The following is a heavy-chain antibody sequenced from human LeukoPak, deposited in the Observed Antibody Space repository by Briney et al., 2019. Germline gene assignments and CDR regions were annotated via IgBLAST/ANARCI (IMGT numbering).Heavy chain of an antibody. Sequence: GGSLRLSCAASGSTFSSYSMNWVRQAPGKGLEWVSSISSSSSYIYYADSVKGRFTISRDNAKNSLYLQMNSLRAEDTAVYYCARDSHDYVWGSYRLRSAFDIWGQGTMVTVSS. CDR1: GSTFSSYS. CDR3: ARDSHDYVWGSYRLRSAFDI. D-gene: IGHD3-16*02. V-gene: IGHV3-21*01. CDR2: ISSSSSYI. J-gene: IGHJ3*02.